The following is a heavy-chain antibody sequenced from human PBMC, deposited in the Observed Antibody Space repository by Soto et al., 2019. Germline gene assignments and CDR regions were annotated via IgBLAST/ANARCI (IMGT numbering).Heavy chain of an antibody. CDR3: ARTDSGSYYSVFNY. Sequence: SETLSLTCVVSNFSISSGYYWGWIRQSPGKGLEWIASIYRSGTTSYNPSLKSRVTISVDPSKNQFSLMLTAVTAADTAVYYCARTDSGSYYSVFNYWGRGSRVTVS. CDR1: NFSISSGYY. J-gene: IGHJ4*02. D-gene: IGHD1-26*01. CDR2: IYRSGTT. V-gene: IGHV4-38-2*01.